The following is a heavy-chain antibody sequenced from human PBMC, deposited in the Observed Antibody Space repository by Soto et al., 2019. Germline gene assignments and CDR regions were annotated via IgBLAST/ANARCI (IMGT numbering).Heavy chain of an antibody. V-gene: IGHV3-30*18. CDR3: AKEGSRVTMIVVSSWYFDL. D-gene: IGHD3-22*01. J-gene: IGHJ2*01. Sequence: QVQLVESGGGVVQPGRSLRLSCAASGFTFSSYGMHWVRQAPGKGLEWVAVISYDGSNKYYADSVKGRFTISRDNSKNTLYLQMNSLRAEDTAVYYCAKEGSRVTMIVVSSWYFDLWGRGTLVTVSS. CDR1: GFTFSSYG. CDR2: ISYDGSNK.